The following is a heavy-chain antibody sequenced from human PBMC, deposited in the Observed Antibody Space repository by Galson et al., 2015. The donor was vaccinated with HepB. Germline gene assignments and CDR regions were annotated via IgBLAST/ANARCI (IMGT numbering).Heavy chain of an antibody. D-gene: IGHD2-2*01. CDR3: ARVGSKGYYYMDA. Sequence: SVKVSCKASGYTFTSLDINWVRQATGQGLEWMGWMDPNSGDTGFAQKFQGRVTMTRNIAISTAYMELSSLRSEDTAVYYCARVGSKGYYYMDAWGKGTTVTVSS. V-gene: IGHV1-8*01. J-gene: IGHJ6*03. CDR1: GYTFTSLD. CDR2: MDPNSGDT.